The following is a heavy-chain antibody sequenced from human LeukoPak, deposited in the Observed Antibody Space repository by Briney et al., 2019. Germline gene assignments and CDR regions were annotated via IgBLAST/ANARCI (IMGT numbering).Heavy chain of an antibody. V-gene: IGHV1-46*01. CDR1: GYTFTSYY. CDR3: ARGQGLLGVPRGIDY. D-gene: IGHD1-26*01. CDR2: INPGGGGT. Sequence: ASVKVSCKASGYTFTSYYMHWVRQAPGQGLEWMGRINPGGGGTSYAQKFQGRVTMTRDTSTNTVYMDLSSLRSDDTAVYYCARGQGLLGVPRGIDYWGRGTLVTVST. J-gene: IGHJ4*02.